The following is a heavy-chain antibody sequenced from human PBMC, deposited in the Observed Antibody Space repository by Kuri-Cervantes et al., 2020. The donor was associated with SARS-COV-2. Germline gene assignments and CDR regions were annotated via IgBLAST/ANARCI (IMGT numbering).Heavy chain of an antibody. D-gene: IGHD3-3*01. V-gene: IGHV3-48*03. CDR2: ISSSGSTI. J-gene: IGHJ4*02. CDR1: GFTFSSYE. CDR3: AKDPLYRGTYDLGKLDY. Sequence: GGSLRLSCAASGFTFSSYEMNWVRQAPGKGLEWVSYISSSGSTIYYADSVKGRFTISRDSSKNTLYLEMNSLRVEDTAVYYCAKDPLYRGTYDLGKLDYWGRGTLVTVSS.